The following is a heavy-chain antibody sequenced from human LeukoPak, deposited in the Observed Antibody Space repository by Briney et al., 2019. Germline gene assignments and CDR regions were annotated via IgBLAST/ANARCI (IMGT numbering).Heavy chain of an antibody. D-gene: IGHD4-17*01. CDR3: ARGTLVTTLLYYYYMDV. CDR2: IYHRGNA. J-gene: IGHJ6*03. CDR1: GGSISSSNW. V-gene: IGHV4-4*02. Sequence: SETLSLTCAVSGGSISSSNWWNWVRQTPGKGLEWIGEIYHRGNAHYNPSLNSRVTMSVDTSTNQFSLRVNSVTTADTAVYYCARGTLVTTLLYYYYMDVWGKGTTVTVSS.